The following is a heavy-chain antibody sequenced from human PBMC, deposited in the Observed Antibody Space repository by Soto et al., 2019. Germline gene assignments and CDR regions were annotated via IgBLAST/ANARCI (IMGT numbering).Heavy chain of an antibody. CDR1: GGTFSSYA. CDR3: ARHPGGRGYYYGMDV. Sequence: QVQLVQSGAEVKKPGSSVKVSCKASGGTFSSYAISWVRQAPGQGLEWMGGIIPIFGTANYAQKFQGRVTIPADEPTSTAYMELSRLRSEDTAVYYGARHPGGRGYYYGMDVWGQGATVTVSS. J-gene: IGHJ6*02. CDR2: IIPIFGTA. D-gene: IGHD2-15*01. V-gene: IGHV1-69*12.